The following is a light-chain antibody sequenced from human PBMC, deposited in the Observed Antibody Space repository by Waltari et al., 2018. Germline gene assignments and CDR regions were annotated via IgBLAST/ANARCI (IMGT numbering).Light chain of an antibody. CDR2: STN. CDR1: SGSVSPPYY. CDR3: VLYMGGGIL. Sequence: QTVVTQEPSFSVSPGGTVTLTCGLRSGSVSPPYYPSWYQQTPGQAPRPLIYSTNTRSSGVPDRISGSILGNKAALTITGAQADDESDYYCVLYMGGGILFGGGTKLTVL. J-gene: IGLJ3*02. V-gene: IGLV8-61*01.